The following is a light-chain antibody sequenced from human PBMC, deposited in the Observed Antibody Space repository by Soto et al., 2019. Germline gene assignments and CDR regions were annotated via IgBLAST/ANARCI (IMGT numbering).Light chain of an antibody. J-gene: IGKJ2*01. V-gene: IGKV1-5*03. CDR3: QQYSTYLRT. CDR2: KAS. CDR1: QSIAIW. Sequence: DIQMTQSPSTLSASVGDRVTITCRASQSIAIWLAWYQQKPGKAPKVMIYKASTLEAGVPSRFSGSGSGTEFTFTISSLQPDDFATYYCQQYSTYLRTFGQGTKLEIK.